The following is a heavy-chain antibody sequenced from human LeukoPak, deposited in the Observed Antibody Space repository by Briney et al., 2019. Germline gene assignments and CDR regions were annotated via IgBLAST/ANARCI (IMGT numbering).Heavy chain of an antibody. Sequence: GSLKISCXGSGYSFTSYWIGWVRQMPGKGLEWMGIIYPGDSDTRYRPTFQGQVTMSADKSISTAYLQWSSLKASDTAMYYCARRYCSSSSCYGYFDYWGQGTLVTVSS. CDR2: IYPGDSDT. V-gene: IGHV5-51*01. J-gene: IGHJ4*02. CDR1: GYSFTSYW. D-gene: IGHD2-2*01. CDR3: ARRYCSSSSCYGYFDY.